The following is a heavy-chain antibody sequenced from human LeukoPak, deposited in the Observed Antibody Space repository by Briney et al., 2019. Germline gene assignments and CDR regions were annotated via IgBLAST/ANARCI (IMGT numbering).Heavy chain of an antibody. CDR2: IRYDGRNK. J-gene: IGHJ5*02. Sequence: GGSLRLSCAASGFTFSSFAMHWVRQPPGKGLEWVAFIRYDGRNKYYADSVKGRFTISRDNSKNTLYLQMNSLSADDTAMYYCAKDLYDFGSTRGWFDPWGQGTLVTVSS. CDR3: AKDLYDFGSTRGWFDP. V-gene: IGHV3-30*02. D-gene: IGHD3-3*01. CDR1: GFTFSSFA.